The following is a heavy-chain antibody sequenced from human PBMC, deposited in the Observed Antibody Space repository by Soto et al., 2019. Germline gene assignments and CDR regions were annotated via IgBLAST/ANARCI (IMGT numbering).Heavy chain of an antibody. CDR3: ARADYYYGSGSQHYFDY. D-gene: IGHD3-10*01. CDR2: ISAYNGNT. CDR1: GYTFTSYG. J-gene: IGHJ4*02. V-gene: IGHV1-18*01. Sequence: ASVKVSCKASGYTFTSYGISWVRQAPGQGLEWMGWISAYNGNTNYAQKLQGRVTMTTDTSTSTAYMELRSLRSDDTAVYYCARADYYYGSGSQHYFDYWGQGTLVTVSS.